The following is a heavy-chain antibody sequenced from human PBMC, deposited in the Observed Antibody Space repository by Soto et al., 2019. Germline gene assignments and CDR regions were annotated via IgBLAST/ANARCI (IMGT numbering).Heavy chain of an antibody. CDR2: IYAGNGNT. J-gene: IGHJ4*02. D-gene: IGHD6-19*01. CDR1: GYTFTSYA. CDR3: ATKAEYLDY. Sequence: QVQLVQSGAEVKKPGASVKVSCKASGYTFTSYAMHWVRQAPGQRLEWMGWIYAGNGNTKYSQKFQGRVTITRDTSASTAYMELSSLRSEDTAVYYCATKAEYLDYWGQGTLVTVSS. V-gene: IGHV1-3*01.